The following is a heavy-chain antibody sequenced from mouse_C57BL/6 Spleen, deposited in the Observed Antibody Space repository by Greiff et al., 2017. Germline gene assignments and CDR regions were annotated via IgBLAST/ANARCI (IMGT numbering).Heavy chain of an antibody. J-gene: IGHJ2*01. CDR2: IYPGSGST. V-gene: IGHV1-55*01. CDR1: GYTFTRYW. Sequence: LVESGAELVKPGASVKMSCKASGYTFTRYWITWVKQRPGQGLEWIGDIYPGSGSTNYNEKFKSKATLTVDTSSSTAYMQLSSLTSEDSAVYYCAREGYGNYGFDYWGQGTTLTVSS. D-gene: IGHD2-1*01. CDR3: AREGYGNYGFDY.